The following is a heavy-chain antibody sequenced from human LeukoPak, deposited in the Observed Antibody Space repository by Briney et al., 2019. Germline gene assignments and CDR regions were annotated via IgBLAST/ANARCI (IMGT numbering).Heavy chain of an antibody. Sequence: SETLSLTCTVSGYSISSGYYWGWIRQPPGMGLEWIGNIYHSGNTYYNPSLKSRVTISVDTSKNQFSLKLSSVTAADTAVYYCARDLSGPFDYWGQGSLVTVSS. V-gene: IGHV4-38-2*02. J-gene: IGHJ4*02. CDR1: GYSISSGYY. CDR2: IYHSGNT. CDR3: ARDLSGPFDY. D-gene: IGHD3-10*01.